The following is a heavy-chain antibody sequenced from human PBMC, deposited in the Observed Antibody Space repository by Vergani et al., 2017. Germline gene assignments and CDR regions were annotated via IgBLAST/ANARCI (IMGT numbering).Heavy chain of an antibody. CDR2: ISGSGGST. CDR1: GFTVSRNY. D-gene: IGHD1-26*01. V-gene: IGHV3-23*04. Sequence: VQLVESGGGVVQPGRSLRLSCAASGFTVSRNYMSWVRQAPGKGLEWVSVISGSGGSTYYADSVKGRFTSSRDNYKNTRYLQMNSLRAEDTAVYYCAKRSKESIVGATYCCFDYWGQGTLVTVSS. CDR3: AKRSKESIVGATYCCFDY. J-gene: IGHJ4*02.